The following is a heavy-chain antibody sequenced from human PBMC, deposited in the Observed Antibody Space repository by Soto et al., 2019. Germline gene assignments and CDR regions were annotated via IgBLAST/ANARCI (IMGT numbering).Heavy chain of an antibody. CDR2: MYYSGST. D-gene: IGHD6-13*01. CDR1: GGSIDTYY. V-gene: IGHV4-59*01. CDR3: ARDSKAAGNRLAFDI. Sequence: SETLSLTCTVSGGSIDTYYWSWIRQPPGKGLQWIGYMYYSGSTTYNPSLKSRVTISVDTSKNQFSLKLSSVTAADTAVYYCARDSKAAGNRLAFDIWGQGTMVTVSS. J-gene: IGHJ3*02.